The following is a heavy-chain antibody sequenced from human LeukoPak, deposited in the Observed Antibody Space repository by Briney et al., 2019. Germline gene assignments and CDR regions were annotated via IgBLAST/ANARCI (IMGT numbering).Heavy chain of an antibody. D-gene: IGHD5-12*01. CDR2: IYTSGST. Sequence: SETLSLTCTVSGGSISSYYWSWIRQPAGKGLEWIGRIYTSGSTNYNPSLKSRVTISVDTSNNQFSLKLSSVTAADTAVYYCARPRGYTGYDYYYYYYMDVWGKGTTVTVSS. CDR3: ARPRGYTGYDYYYYYYMDV. CDR1: GGSISSYY. J-gene: IGHJ6*03. V-gene: IGHV4-4*07.